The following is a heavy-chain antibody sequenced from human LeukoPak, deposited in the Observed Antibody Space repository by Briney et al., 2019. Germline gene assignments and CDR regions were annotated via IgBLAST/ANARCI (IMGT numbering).Heavy chain of an antibody. J-gene: IGHJ4*02. Sequence: PGGSLRLSCAASAFTFSSYAMSWVRQAPGKGLEWVSAISGSGGSTYYADSVKGRFTISRDNSKNTLYLQMNSLRAEDTAVYYCAKSLNGRKWLVIDYWGQGTLVTVSS. CDR2: ISGSGGST. D-gene: IGHD6-19*01. CDR1: AFTFSSYA. CDR3: AKSLNGRKWLVIDY. V-gene: IGHV3-23*01.